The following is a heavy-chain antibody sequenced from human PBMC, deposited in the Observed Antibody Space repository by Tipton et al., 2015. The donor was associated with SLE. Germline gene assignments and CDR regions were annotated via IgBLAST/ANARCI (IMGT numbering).Heavy chain of an antibody. CDR1: GGSISSYF. J-gene: IGHJ6*02. Sequence: GLVKPSETLSLTCTVSGGSISSYFWTWIRQPPGKGLEWIGHIFYTGSTRYNPSLKSQVTISVDTSKSQIFLKMSSVTAADTAVYYCARDSLNWGSYYHGMDVWGQGTTVTVSS. CDR3: ARDSLNWGSYYHGMDV. V-gene: IGHV4-59*01. D-gene: IGHD3-16*01. CDR2: IFYTGST.